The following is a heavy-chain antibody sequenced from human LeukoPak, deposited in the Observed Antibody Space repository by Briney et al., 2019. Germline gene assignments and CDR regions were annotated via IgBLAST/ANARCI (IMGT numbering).Heavy chain of an antibody. Sequence: GGSLRLSCVASGFTFSSYWMSWVRQAPGKGLEWVANIWQEGSEKYYVDSVKGRFTISRDNTKNSLFLHMNSLRAEDTAVYFCARDQNLISWGLDYFDYWGQGTLVTVSS. D-gene: IGHD3-16*01. CDR1: GFTFSSYW. V-gene: IGHV3-7*01. CDR2: IWQEGSEK. J-gene: IGHJ4*02. CDR3: ARDQNLISWGLDYFDY.